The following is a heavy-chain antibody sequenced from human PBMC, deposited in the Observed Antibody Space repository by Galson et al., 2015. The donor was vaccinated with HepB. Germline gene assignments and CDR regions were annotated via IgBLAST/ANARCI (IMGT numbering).Heavy chain of an antibody. CDR3: AKGAYYYDSSGYNAFDI. V-gene: IGHV3-23*01. CDR1: GFTFSSYA. CDR2: ISGSGGST. D-gene: IGHD3-22*01. J-gene: IGHJ3*02. Sequence: SLRLSCAASGFTFSSYAMSWVRQAPGKGLEWVSAISGSGGSTYYADSVKGRFTISRDNSKNTLYLQMNSLRAEDTAVYYCAKGAYYYDSSGYNAFDIWGQGTMITVSS.